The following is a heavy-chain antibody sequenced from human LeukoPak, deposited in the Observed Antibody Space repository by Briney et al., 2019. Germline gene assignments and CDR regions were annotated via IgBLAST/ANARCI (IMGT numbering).Heavy chain of an antibody. V-gene: IGHV5-51*01. Sequence: ESLKISCKASGYTFTDYWIGWVRRVPGKGLEWMGLIYPDDSDTRYTSSFQGQVTISADKSVNTAFLQWSSLKASDTAMYYCAKTYYYGSGTPADAFDIWGQGTMVTVSA. CDR2: IYPDDSDT. CDR3: AKTYYYGSGTPADAFDI. J-gene: IGHJ3*02. CDR1: GYTFTDYW. D-gene: IGHD3-10*01.